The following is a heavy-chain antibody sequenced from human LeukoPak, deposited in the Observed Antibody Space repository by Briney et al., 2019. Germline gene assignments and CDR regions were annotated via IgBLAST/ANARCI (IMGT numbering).Heavy chain of an antibody. V-gene: IGHV1-18*01. CDR3: AKTLDYGDYGAFDI. Sequence: GASAKVSCKASGYTFTSYGIGWVRQAPGQGLEWMGWISAYNGNTNYAQKLQGRVTMTTDTSTSTAYMELRSLRSDDTAVYYCAKTLDYGDYGAFDIWGQGTMVTVSS. CDR1: GYTFTSYG. J-gene: IGHJ3*02. D-gene: IGHD4-17*01. CDR2: ISAYNGNT.